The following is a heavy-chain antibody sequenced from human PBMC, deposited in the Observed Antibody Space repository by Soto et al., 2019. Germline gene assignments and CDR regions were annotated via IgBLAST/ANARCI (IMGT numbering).Heavy chain of an antibody. CDR3: ARDFRRNIVVVPAALGWFDP. CDR2: IIPILGIA. V-gene: IGHV1-69*04. Sequence: SVKVSCTASGGTFSSYTISWVRQAPGQGLEWMGRIIPILGIANYAQKFQGRVTITADKSTSTAYMELSSLRSEDTAVYYCARDFRRNIVVVPAALGWFDPWGQGTLVTVSS. D-gene: IGHD2-2*01. CDR1: GGTFSSYT. J-gene: IGHJ5*02.